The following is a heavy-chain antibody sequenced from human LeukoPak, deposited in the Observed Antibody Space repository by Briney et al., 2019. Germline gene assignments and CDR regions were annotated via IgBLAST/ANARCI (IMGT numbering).Heavy chain of an antibody. Sequence: SGTLSLTCTVSGGSISSSNWWSWVRQSPGKGLEWIGEIYHSGSTNYNPSLKSRVTISVDTSKNQFSLKLSSVTAADTAVYYCARGPGGGIAVAGTDYWGQGTLVTVSS. CDR3: ARGPGGGIAVAGTDY. CDR2: IYHSGST. D-gene: IGHD6-19*01. J-gene: IGHJ4*02. CDR1: GGSISSSNW. V-gene: IGHV4-4*02.